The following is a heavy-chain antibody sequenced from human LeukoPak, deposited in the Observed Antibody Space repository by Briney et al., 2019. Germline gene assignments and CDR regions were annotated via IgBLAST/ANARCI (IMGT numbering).Heavy chain of an antibody. J-gene: IGHJ6*03. CDR1: GYTFTGYY. V-gene: IGHV1-2*02. D-gene: IGHD3-3*01. CDR2: INPNSGGT. Sequence: ASVKVSCKASGYTFTGYYMHWVRQAPGQGLEWMGWINPNSGGTNYAQKFQGRVTMTRDTSISTAYMELSRLRSDGTAVYYCARDPGAGYDFWSGYFGGYYYYMDVWGKGTTVTVSS. CDR3: ARDPGAGYDFWSGYFGGYYYYMDV.